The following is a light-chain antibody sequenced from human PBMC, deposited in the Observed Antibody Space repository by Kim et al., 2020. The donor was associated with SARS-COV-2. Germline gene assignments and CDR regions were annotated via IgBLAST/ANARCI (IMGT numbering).Light chain of an antibody. V-gene: IGKV1-39*01. Sequence: DIQMTQSPSSLSASVGDRVTITCRASQSISSLLNWYQQKPGKAPRLLIYAASILQRGVPSRFSGSGSATDFTLTISSLQPEDFATYYCQQSYSTPPTFGQGTKVDIK. CDR1: QSISSL. J-gene: IGKJ1*01. CDR3: QQSYSTPPT. CDR2: AAS.